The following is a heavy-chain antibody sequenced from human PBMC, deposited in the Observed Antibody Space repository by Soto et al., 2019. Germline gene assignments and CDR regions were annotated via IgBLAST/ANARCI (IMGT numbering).Heavy chain of an antibody. D-gene: IGHD2-2*01. Sequence: PSETLSLTCTVSGGSISSGGYYWSWIRQHPGKGLEWIGYIYYSGSTYYNPSLKSRVIISVDTSKNQFSLKLSSVTAADTAVYYCARELGVVPAAIVYSNWFDPWGQGTLVTVSS. CDR2: IYYSGST. CDR1: GGSISSGGYY. V-gene: IGHV4-31*03. J-gene: IGHJ5*02. CDR3: ARELGVVPAAIVYSNWFDP.